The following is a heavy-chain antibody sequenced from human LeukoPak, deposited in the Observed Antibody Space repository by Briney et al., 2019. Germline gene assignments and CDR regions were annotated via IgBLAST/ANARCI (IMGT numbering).Heavy chain of an antibody. Sequence: GGSLRLSCAASGFTFSSYGMGWVRHAPGKGLVWVSRINTDASSTTYADFVKGRFTISRDNAKSTLHLQMDSLRAEDTAVYYCARDLHWNQLGLWGQGTLVTVSS. D-gene: IGHD1-14*01. CDR2: INTDASST. J-gene: IGHJ4*02. CDR1: GFTFSSYG. CDR3: ARDLHWNQLGL. V-gene: IGHV3-74*01.